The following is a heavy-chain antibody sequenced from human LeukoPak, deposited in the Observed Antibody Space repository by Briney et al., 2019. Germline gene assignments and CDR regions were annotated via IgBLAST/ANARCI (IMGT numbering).Heavy chain of an antibody. CDR3: ARAREYYAMDV. V-gene: IGHV5-51*01. CDR1: GYSFTNYW. Sequence: GESLKISCKGSGYSFTNYWIGWVRQMPGKGLEWMGIIYPDDSDTRYNPSFQGQVIISADKSISTAYLQWSSLKASDTAMYYCARAREYYAMDVWGKGTTVTVSS. CDR2: IYPDDSDT. J-gene: IGHJ6*04.